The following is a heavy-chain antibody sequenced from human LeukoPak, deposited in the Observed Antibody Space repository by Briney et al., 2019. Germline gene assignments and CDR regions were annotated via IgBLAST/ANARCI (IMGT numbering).Heavy chain of an antibody. J-gene: IGHJ4*02. CDR3: ARRAGAYSHPYDY. CDR1: GFTFSSYS. CDR2: ISSSSSYI. D-gene: IGHD4/OR15-4a*01. Sequence: GGSLRLSCAASGFTFSSYSMNWVRQAPGKGLEWVSSISSSSSYIYYADSVKGRFTISRDNAKNSLYLQMNSLRAEDTAVYYCARRAGAYSHPYDYWGQGTLVTVS. V-gene: IGHV3-21*01.